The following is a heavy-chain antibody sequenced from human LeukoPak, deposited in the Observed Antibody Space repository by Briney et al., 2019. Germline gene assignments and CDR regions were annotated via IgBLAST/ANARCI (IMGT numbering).Heavy chain of an antibody. J-gene: IGHJ4*02. Sequence: GSLRLSCAASGFTFSSYEMNWVRQAPGKGLEWVSYISSSGSTIYYADSVKGRFTISRDNAKNSLYLQMNSLRAEDTAVYYCASFPTTVADDYFGYWGQGTLVTVSS. CDR2: ISSSGSTI. V-gene: IGHV3-48*03. D-gene: IGHD4-17*01. CDR3: ASFPTTVADDYFGY. CDR1: GFTFSSYE.